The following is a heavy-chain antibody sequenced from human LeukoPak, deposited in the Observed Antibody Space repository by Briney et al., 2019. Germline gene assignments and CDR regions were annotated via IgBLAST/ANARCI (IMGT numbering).Heavy chain of an antibody. V-gene: IGHV1-2*04. J-gene: IGHJ3*02. Sequence: GASVKVSCKASGYTFTGYYMHWVRQAPGQGLEWMGWINPNSGGTNYAQKFQGWVTMTRDTSISTAYMELSRLRSDDTAVYYCARDRIYYYDSSGYYPDAFDIWGQGTMVTVSS. CDR3: ARDRIYYYDSSGYYPDAFDI. CDR1: GYTFTGYY. D-gene: IGHD3-22*01. CDR2: INPNSGGT.